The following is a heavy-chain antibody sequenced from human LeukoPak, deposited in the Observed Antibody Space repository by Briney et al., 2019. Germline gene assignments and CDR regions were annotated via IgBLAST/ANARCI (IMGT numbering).Heavy chain of an antibody. V-gene: IGHV4-59*01. D-gene: IGHD3/OR15-3a*01. J-gene: IGHJ4*02. CDR2: IYYSGST. Sequence: SETLSLTCTVSGGSISSYYWSWIRQPPGKGLEWIGHIYYSGSTNYNPSLKSRVTISVDTSKNQFSLKLSSVTAADTAVYYCAREEEGLVYWGQGTLVTVSS. CDR1: GGSISSYY. CDR3: AREEEGLVY.